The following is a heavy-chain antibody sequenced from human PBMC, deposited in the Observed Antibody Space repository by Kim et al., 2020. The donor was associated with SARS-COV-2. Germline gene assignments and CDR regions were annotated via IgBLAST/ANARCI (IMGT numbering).Heavy chain of an antibody. CDR2: ISYDGSIQ. CDR3: AKGPIAVVPGGKMWLDH. D-gene: IGHD2-2*01. CDR1: GLTFRSYG. Sequence: GGSLRLSCAASGLTFRSYGMHWVRQAPGKGLEWVADISYDGSIQYYGDSVEGRLTISRDNSNNMLYLQMNSLRLEDTAVYYCAKGPIAVVPGGKMWLDHWGQGTLVTVSS. J-gene: IGHJ5*02. V-gene: IGHV3-30*18.